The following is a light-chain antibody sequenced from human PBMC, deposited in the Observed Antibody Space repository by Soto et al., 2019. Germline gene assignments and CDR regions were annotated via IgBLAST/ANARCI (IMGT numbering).Light chain of an antibody. CDR1: QSIANY. CDR3: QQTYSSPLT. V-gene: IGKV1-39*01. CDR2: AAS. Sequence: DIQMTQSPSSLSASVGDRVTITCRASQSIANYLNWYQQKPGKAPKFLIYAASSLQSGVPSRFSGSGSGTEFTLIISNLQPEDFATYYCQQTYSSPLTFGGGTKVEIK. J-gene: IGKJ4*01.